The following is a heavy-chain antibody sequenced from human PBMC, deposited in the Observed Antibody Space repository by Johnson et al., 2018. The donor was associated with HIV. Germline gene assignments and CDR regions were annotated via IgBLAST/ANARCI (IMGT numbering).Heavy chain of an antibody. CDR2: ISDDGSNK. CDR3: AKDGATRAFDI. CDR1: GFTFSSYG. J-gene: IGHJ3*02. V-gene: IGHV3-30*18. Sequence: QVQLVESGGGVVQPGRSLRLSCAASGFTFSSYGMHWVRPAPAKGLEWVAVISDDGSNKYYADSVKGRFTISRDNSTNTLHLQMNSLRAEDTAVYYCAKDGATRAFDIWGQGTVVTVSS. D-gene: IGHD1-26*01.